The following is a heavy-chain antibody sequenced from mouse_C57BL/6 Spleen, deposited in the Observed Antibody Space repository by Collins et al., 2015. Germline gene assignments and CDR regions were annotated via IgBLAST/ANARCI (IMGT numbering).Heavy chain of an antibody. CDR2: IDPEDVNT. D-gene: IGHD6-1*01. CDR3: TTAVYYFDY. Sequence: EVQLQQSGAELVRPGASVKLSCTASGFNIKDYYIHWVKQRPEQGLEWIGRIDPEDVNTEYAPKFQGKATMTADTSSNTAYLQLSGLTSEDTAVYYCTTAVYYFDYWGQGTTLTVSS. CDR1: GFNIKDYY. J-gene: IGHJ2*01. V-gene: IGHV14-1*01.